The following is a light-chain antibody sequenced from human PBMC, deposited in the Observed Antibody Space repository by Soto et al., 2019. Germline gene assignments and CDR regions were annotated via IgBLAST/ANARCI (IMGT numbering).Light chain of an antibody. CDR1: QTVSSGY. J-gene: IGKJ2*01. Sequence: EIVLTQSPVTLSLSPGERATLSCGASQTVSSGYLAWYQQRPGLAPRLLIYDASSRATGIPDRFSGSGSGTDFSLTISRLEPEDFAVYYCQQYSSSPYTFGQGTKLDIK. CDR2: DAS. V-gene: IGKV3D-20*01. CDR3: QQYSSSPYT.